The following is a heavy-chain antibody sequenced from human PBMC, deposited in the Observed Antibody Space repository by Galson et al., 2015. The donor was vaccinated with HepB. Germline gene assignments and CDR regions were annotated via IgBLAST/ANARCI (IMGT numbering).Heavy chain of an antibody. D-gene: IGHD6-19*01. CDR2: INPAGGDE. V-gene: IGHV3-7*03. CDR3: ARDIGAAGAVAGLDY. Sequence: SLRLSCATSGFTFSAYWMNWVRQAPGKGLEWVADINPAGGDEYYGDSVKGRFTISRDNAKNSLFLQMSSLRAKDTAVYYCARDIGAAGAVAGLDYWGQGILVTVSS. J-gene: IGHJ4*02. CDR1: GFTFSAYW.